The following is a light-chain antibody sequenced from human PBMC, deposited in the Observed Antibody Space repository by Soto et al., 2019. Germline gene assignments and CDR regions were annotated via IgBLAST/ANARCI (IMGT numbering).Light chain of an antibody. CDR1: QSISSW. Sequence: DIQMTQSPSTLSASVGDRVTITCRASQSISSWLAWYQQKPRKAPKLLIYDASSLESGVPSRFSGSGSGTEFTLTISSLQPDDFATYYCQQYNSYMYTFGHGTKLEIK. V-gene: IGKV1-5*01. CDR3: QQYNSYMYT. CDR2: DAS. J-gene: IGKJ2*01.